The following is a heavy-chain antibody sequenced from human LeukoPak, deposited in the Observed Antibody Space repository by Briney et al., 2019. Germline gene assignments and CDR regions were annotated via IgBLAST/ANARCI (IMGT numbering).Heavy chain of an antibody. CDR1: GYRLTSYW. D-gene: IGHD5-24*01. CDR3: ATHPGGLQSGFDN. V-gene: IGHV5-51*01. Sequence: GESLKISCKGSGYRLTSYWIGWVRQMPGKGLEWMGFIYPGDSDTRYSPSFQGQVTISVDRSSSTAYIQWSRLKASDTAMYYCATHPGGLQSGFDNWGQGTLVTVSS. J-gene: IGHJ4*02. CDR2: IYPGDSDT.